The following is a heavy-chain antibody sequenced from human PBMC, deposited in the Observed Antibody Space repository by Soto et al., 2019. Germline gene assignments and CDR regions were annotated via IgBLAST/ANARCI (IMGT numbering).Heavy chain of an antibody. CDR2: INHSGSV. CDR1: GGSFHGYY. J-gene: IGHJ5*02. CDR3: AKGTQAGYYDSGTFYYSVT. Sequence: SETLSLTCAVYGGSFHGYYWSWIRQPPGKGLEWIGEINHSGSVNLNPTFKSRVSISLDTSKNQMSLQLSSVSAADTAVYYCAKGTQAGYYDSGTFYYSVTWGQGTLVTVS. V-gene: IGHV4-34*01. D-gene: IGHD3-10*01.